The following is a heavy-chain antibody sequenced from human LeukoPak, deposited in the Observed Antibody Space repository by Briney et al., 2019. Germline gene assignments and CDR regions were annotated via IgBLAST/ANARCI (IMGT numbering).Heavy chain of an antibody. V-gene: IGHV6-1*01. J-gene: IGHJ5*02. D-gene: IGHD3-22*01. CDR3: ARDPDYYDDSGYT. CDR2: TYYRSKWNH. CDR1: GDSVSSNRVA. Sequence: SQTLSLTCAISGDSVSSNRVAWNWIRQSPTRGLEWLGRTYYRSKWNHDYGVFVRGRITIYADTSKNEFHLHLNSVTAADTAVYYCARDPDYYDDSGYTWGQGTLVTVSS.